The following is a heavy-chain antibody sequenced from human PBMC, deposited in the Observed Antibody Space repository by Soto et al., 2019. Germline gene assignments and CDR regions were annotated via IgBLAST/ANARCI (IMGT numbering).Heavy chain of an antibody. Sequence: ASVKVSCKASGGTFSSYTISWVRQAPGQGLEWMGRINPILGIANYAQKFQGRVTITADKSTSTAYMELSSLRSEDTAVYYCARGNCSGGSCRLSDYWGQGTLVTVSS. CDR3: ARGNCSGGSCRLSDY. CDR1: GGTFSSYT. J-gene: IGHJ4*02. V-gene: IGHV1-69*02. CDR2: INPILGIA. D-gene: IGHD2-15*01.